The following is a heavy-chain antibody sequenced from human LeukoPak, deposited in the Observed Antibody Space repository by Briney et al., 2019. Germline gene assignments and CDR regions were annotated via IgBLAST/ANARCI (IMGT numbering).Heavy chain of an antibody. Sequence: ASVKVSCKASGYTFTSYGISWVRQAPGQRLEWMGWISAYNGNTNYAQKLHGRVTMTTDTSTSTAYMELRSLRSDVTAVYYWPRLVSTLYNWFDRWGEGTLVTVSS. V-gene: IGHV1-18*01. CDR3: PRLVSTLYNWFDR. CDR2: ISAYNGNT. J-gene: IGHJ5*02. CDR1: GYTFTSYG. D-gene: IGHD2-2*01.